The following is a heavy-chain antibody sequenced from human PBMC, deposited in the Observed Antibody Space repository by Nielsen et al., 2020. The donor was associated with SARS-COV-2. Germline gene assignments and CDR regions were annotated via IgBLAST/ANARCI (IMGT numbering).Heavy chain of an antibody. V-gene: IGHV3-23*03. CDR1: GFTFSYYA. CDR2: IYPDGSST. Sequence: GESLKISCAASGFTFSYYAMNWVRQAPGKGLEWVSVIYPDGSSTYYADSVKGRFTISRDNSRDTLYLQMNSLRAEDTAVYYCARESAYGDYTGGFDSWGQGTLVTVSS. CDR3: ARESAYGDYTGGFDS. D-gene: IGHD4-17*01. J-gene: IGHJ4*02.